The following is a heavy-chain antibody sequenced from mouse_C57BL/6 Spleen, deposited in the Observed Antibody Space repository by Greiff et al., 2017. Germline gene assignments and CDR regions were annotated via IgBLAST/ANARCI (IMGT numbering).Heavy chain of an antibody. CDR2: IDPNSGGT. D-gene: IGHD2-2*01. V-gene: IGHV1-72*01. J-gene: IGHJ3*01. CDR1: GYTFTSYW. Sequence: QVQLQQPGAELVKPGASVKLSCKASGYTFTSYWMHWVKQRPGRGLEWIGRIDPNSGGTKYNAKFKGKATVTVDKPSSTAYMQLSSLTSEDTAVYYCARSGPHYGNDGFAYWGQGTLVTVSA. CDR3: ARSGPHYGNDGFAY.